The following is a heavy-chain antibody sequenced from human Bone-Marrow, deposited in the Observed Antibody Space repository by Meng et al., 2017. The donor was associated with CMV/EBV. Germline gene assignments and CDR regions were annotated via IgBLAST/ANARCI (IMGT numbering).Heavy chain of an antibody. J-gene: IGHJ4*02. CDR3: ARDFNYDSSGYYFGGV. V-gene: IGHV1-69*01. D-gene: IGHD3-22*01. Sequence: SGYTFTCYYRHWVRQAPGQGLEWMGGIIPIFGTANYAQKFQGRVTVTADESTSTAYMELSSLRSEDTAVYYCARDFNYDSSGYYFGGVWGQGTLVTVSS. CDR1: GYTFTCYY. CDR2: IIPIFGTA.